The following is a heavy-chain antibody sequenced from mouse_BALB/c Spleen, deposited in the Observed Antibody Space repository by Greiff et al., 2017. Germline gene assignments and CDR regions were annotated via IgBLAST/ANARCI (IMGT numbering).Heavy chain of an antibody. CDR2: IWGDGST. CDR1: GFSLTGYG. Sequence: VQGVESGPGLVAPSQSLSITCTVSGFSLTGYGVNWVRQPPGKGLEWLGMIWGDGSTDYNSALKSRLSISKDNSKSQVFLKMNSLQTDDTARYYCARAGDGYYFYAMDYWGQGTSVTVSS. J-gene: IGHJ4*01. V-gene: IGHV2-6-7*01. CDR3: ARAGDGYYFYAMDY. D-gene: IGHD2-3*01.